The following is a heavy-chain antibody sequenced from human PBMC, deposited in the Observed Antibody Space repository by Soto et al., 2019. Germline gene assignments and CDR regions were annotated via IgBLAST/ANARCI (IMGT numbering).Heavy chain of an antibody. CDR1: GGCFSGYY. Sequence: PSETLSLSCAVYGGCFSGYYCSWIRQPPGKGLEWFGEINHSGSTNYNPSLKSRVTISGVTAKNQFSLKLSSVTAADTAVYDCARGFSSKMRRYYYYGMDVWGQGTTVT. V-gene: IGHV4-34*01. J-gene: IGHJ6*02. CDR3: ARGFSSKMRRYYYYGMDV. CDR2: INHSGST.